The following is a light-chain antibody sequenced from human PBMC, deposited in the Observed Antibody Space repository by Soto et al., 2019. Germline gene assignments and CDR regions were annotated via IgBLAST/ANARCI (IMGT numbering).Light chain of an antibody. CDR2: EVT. Sequence: QSALTQPLSASGSPGQSVTISCTGGTSDLGGYNYVSWYQQYPGKAPKLIIYEVTKRASGVPGRFSGSKSGDTASLTISGLQAADEADYYCSSYTGSNNLDFGGGTQLTVL. V-gene: IGLV2-8*01. CDR1: TSDLGGYNY. J-gene: IGLJ2*01. CDR3: SSYTGSNNLD.